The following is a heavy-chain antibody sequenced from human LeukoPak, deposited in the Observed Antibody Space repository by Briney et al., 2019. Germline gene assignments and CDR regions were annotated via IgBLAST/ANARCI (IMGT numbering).Heavy chain of an antibody. D-gene: IGHD1-26*01. CDR3: ARDGRGFLRFEY. V-gene: IGHV4-59*01. CDR2: IYSSGST. CDR1: GGSISNYY. J-gene: IGHJ4*02. Sequence: PSETLSLTCTVSGGSISNYYWSWIRQPPGKALEWIGYIYSSGSTGYNPSLKGRVTISVATSKSQFSLKLASVTAADTAVYYCARDGRGFLRFEYWGQGPLATVSS.